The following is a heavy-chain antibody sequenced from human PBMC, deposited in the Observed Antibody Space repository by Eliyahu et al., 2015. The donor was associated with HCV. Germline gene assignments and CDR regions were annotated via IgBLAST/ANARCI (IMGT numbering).Heavy chain of an antibody. D-gene: IGHD3-22*01. V-gene: IGHV3-20*04. CDR3: ARDFSTYYYDSSGYYSDY. CDR2: INWNGGRT. Sequence: EVQLVESGGGVVRPGGSLRLSCAASGFIFDXYGWSWVRQAPGRGLEWVSGINWNGGRTGYADSVKGRFTISRDNAKNSLYLQMNSLRAEDTALYYCARDFSTYYYDSSGYYSDYWGQGTLVTVSS. J-gene: IGHJ4*02. CDR1: GFIFDXYG.